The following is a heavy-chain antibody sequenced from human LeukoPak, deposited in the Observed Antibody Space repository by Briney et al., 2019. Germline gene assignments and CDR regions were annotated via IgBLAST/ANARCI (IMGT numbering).Heavy chain of an antibody. CDR2: ISSSGSTI. V-gene: IGHV3-48*03. CDR1: GFTFSSYE. Sequence: GGSLRLSCAASGFTFSSYEMNWVRQAPGKGLEWVSYISSSGSTIYYADSVKGRFTISRDNAKNSLYLQMNSLRAEDTAVYYCAREPGLSFSLHYFDHWGQGILVTVSS. D-gene: IGHD2-2*01. J-gene: IGHJ4*02. CDR3: AREPGLSFSLHYFDH.